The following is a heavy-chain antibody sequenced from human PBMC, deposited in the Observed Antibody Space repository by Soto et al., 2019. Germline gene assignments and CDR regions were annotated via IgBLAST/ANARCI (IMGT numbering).Heavy chain of an antibody. J-gene: IGHJ5*02. CDR1: GFTFSSYC. Sequence: GGSVRLSCAASGFTFSSYCIHWVRQAPGKGLVWVSRINSDRSSTSYADSVKGRFTISRDNAKNSLYLQMNSLRAEDTALYHCSRDMFPVDSTYCWFDPWGQGTLVTVCS. CDR3: SRDMFPVDSTYCWFDP. D-gene: IGHD3-10*02. CDR2: INSDRSST. V-gene: IGHV3-74*01.